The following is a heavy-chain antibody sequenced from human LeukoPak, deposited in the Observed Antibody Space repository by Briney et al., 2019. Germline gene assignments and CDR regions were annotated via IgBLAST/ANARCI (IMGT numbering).Heavy chain of an antibody. V-gene: IGHV1-2*02. CDR3: ARRHYDYSYYSY. J-gene: IGHJ4*02. Sequence: ASVKVSCKASAYTFTGNYIHWVRQAPGQGLEWMGWINPNNGGTNYAQKFHGRVTMTRDTSNSTAYMELSRLTSDDTAVYYCARRHYDYSYYSYWGQGTLVTVSS. CDR2: INPNNGGT. D-gene: IGHD3-22*01. CDR1: AYTFTGNY.